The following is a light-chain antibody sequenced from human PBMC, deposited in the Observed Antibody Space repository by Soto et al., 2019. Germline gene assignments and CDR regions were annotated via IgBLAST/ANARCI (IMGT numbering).Light chain of an antibody. CDR2: AAS. CDR3: QQYYSYPQWT. CDR1: QGISSY. V-gene: IGKV1-8*01. J-gene: IGKJ1*01. Sequence: AIRMTQSPSSLSASTGDRVTITCRASQGISSYLAWYQQKPGKAPKLLIYAASTLQSGVPSRFSGSGSGTDFTLTISCLQSEDLATYYCQQYYSYPQWTFGQGTKVEIK.